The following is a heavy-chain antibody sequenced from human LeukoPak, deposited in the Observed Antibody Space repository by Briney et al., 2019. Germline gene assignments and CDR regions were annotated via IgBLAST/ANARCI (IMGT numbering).Heavy chain of an antibody. CDR3: ARGASLDWLQQFYYYYMDV. J-gene: IGHJ6*03. D-gene: IGHD3/OR15-3a*01. Sequence: SETLSLTCAVYGGSFGGYYWSWIRQPPGKGLEWIGEINHSGGTNYNPSLKSRVTISVDTSKNQFSLKLSSVTAADTALYYCARGASLDWLQQFYYYYMDVWGKGTTVTVSS. CDR2: INHSGGT. CDR1: GGSFGGYY. V-gene: IGHV4-34*01.